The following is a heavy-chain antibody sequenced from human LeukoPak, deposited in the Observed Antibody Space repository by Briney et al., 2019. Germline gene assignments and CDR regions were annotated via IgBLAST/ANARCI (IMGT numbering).Heavy chain of an antibody. D-gene: IGHD6-13*01. CDR2: IYYTGTT. Sequence: SETLSLICTVSGYSIINGYFWAWIRQPPGKGLDWIGNIYYTGTTYYSPSLKGRVTISIDTSNNQFSLKLDSVTAADTALYYCARAYSSSWYLNWFDPWGQGTLVTVSS. J-gene: IGHJ5*02. CDR3: ARAYSSSWYLNWFDP. CDR1: GYSIINGYF. V-gene: IGHV4-38-2*02.